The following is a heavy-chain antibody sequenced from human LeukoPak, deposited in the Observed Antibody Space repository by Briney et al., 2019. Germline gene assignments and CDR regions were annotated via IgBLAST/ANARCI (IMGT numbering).Heavy chain of an antibody. CDR3: AGEGYYYGMDV. CDR1: GSSISSYY. J-gene: IGHJ6*02. V-gene: IGHV4-59*01. Sequence: SETLSLTCTVSGSSISSYYWSWIRQPPGKGLEWIGYIYYSGSTNYNPSLKSRVTISVDTSKNQFSLKLSSVTAADTAVYYCAGEGYYYGMDVWGQGTTVTVSS. CDR2: IYYSGST.